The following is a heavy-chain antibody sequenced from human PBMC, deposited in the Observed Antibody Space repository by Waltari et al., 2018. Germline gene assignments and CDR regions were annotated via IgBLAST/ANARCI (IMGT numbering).Heavy chain of an antibody. D-gene: IGHD2-21*01. CDR1: GGSVRRPS. CDR2: VHFPGNT. J-gene: IGHJ6*02. V-gene: IGHV4-59*02. CDR3: AKGVIAIHAFSWDHMDV. Sequence: PLPASGPGLVPPSAPLSLPCPVSGGSVRRPSWRWIRQPPGKGLAWLGYVHFPGNTNYSASLKRRVSISRDTSKNQFSLKLSSVTAADTAVYYCAKGVIAIHAFSWDHMDVWGQGTTVTVSS.